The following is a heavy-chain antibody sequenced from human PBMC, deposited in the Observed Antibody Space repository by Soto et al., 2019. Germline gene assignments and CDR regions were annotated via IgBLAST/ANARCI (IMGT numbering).Heavy chain of an antibody. CDR1: GFTFSSYA. D-gene: IGHD6-13*01. CDR3: AKNGRIAASGGDH. Sequence: GGSLRLSCSASGFTFSSYAMHWVRQAPGKGLEWVSAISGSGDSTYYADSVKGRFTISRDNSKNTLYLQMNSLRAEDTAVYYCAKNGRIAASGGDHWGQGTLVTVSS. J-gene: IGHJ4*02. CDR2: ISGSGDST. V-gene: IGHV3-23*01.